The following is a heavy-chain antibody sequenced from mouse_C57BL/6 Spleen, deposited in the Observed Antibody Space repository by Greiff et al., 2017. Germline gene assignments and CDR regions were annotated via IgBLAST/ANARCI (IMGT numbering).Heavy chain of an antibody. Sequence: QVQLQQPGAELVRPGTSVKLSCKASGYTFTSYWMHWVKQRPGQGLEWIGVIDPSDSYTNYNQKFKGKATLTVDTSSSTAYMQLSSLTSEDSAVYYCAREDGSPYYYAMDYWGQGTSGTVSS. CDR3: AREDGSPYYYAMDY. CDR2: IDPSDSYT. CDR1: GYTFTSYW. J-gene: IGHJ4*01. V-gene: IGHV1-59*01. D-gene: IGHD1-1*01.